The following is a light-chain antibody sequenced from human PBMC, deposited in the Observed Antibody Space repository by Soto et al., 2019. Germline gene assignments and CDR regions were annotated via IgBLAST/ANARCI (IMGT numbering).Light chain of an antibody. J-gene: IGKJ3*01. CDR3: QQYSSYPRT. Sequence: AILMTQSPSSFSASTGDRVTITCRASQGISSYLAWYQQKPGKAPKLLIYAASTLQSGVPSRFSGSGSGTDFTLTISCLQSEDFATYYCQQYSSYPRTFGPGTKVDIK. CDR2: AAS. CDR1: QGISSY. V-gene: IGKV1-8*01.